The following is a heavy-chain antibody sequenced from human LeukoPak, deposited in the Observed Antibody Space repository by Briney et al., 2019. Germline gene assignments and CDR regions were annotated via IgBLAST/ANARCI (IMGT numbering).Heavy chain of an antibody. CDR1: GGTFSSYA. CDR2: IIPIFGTA. J-gene: IGHJ4*02. V-gene: IGHV1-69*06. D-gene: IGHD6-13*01. Sequence: SVKVSCKASGGTFSSYAISWVRQAPGQGLEWMGGIIPIFGTANYAQKFQGRVTITADKSTSTAYMELSSLRSEDTAVYYCARGKGIAAAGWYYFDYWGQGTLVTVSS. CDR3: ARGKGIAAAGWYYFDY.